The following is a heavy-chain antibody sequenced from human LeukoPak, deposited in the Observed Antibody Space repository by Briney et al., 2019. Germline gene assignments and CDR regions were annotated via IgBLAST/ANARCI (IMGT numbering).Heavy chain of an antibody. V-gene: IGHV1-69*13. CDR3: ARAEDYYEGFDY. D-gene: IGHD3-22*01. CDR1: GGTFSSYA. J-gene: IGHJ4*02. Sequence: GASVKVSCKASGGTFSSYAISWVRQAPGQGLEWMGGIIPIFGTANYAQKFQGRVTITADESTSTAYMELSSLRSEDTAVYYCARAEDYYEGFDYWGQGTLVTVSS. CDR2: IIPIFGTA.